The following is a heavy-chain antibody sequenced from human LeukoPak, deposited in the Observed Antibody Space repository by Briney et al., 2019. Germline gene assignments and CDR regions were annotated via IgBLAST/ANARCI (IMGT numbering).Heavy chain of an antibody. CDR2: ISSNGISP. V-gene: IGHV3-64*01. D-gene: IGHD3-3*01. CDR3: VRAHSIHNYHYGIDV. J-gene: IGHJ6*02. Sequence: PGGSLRLSCAASGFTFSDFAMHWLRQALGKGLEYVSTISSNGISPYYANSVKGRFTISRDNSKNTVFLQMGSLRADDTAVYYCVRAHSIHNYHYGIDVWGHGTTVTVSS. CDR1: GFTFSDFA.